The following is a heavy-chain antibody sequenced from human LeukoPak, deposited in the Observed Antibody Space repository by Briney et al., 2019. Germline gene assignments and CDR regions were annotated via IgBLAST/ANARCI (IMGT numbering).Heavy chain of an antibody. Sequence: ASVKVSCKASGYTFTGYYMHWVRQAPGQGLEWMGWINPNSGGTNYAQKFQGRVTMTRDTSISTAYMELSRLRSDDTAVYYCARSTMVRGVTRTLDWGQGTMVTVSS. CDR3: ARSTMVRGVTRTLD. CDR1: GYTFTGYY. V-gene: IGHV1-2*02. CDR2: INPNSGGT. D-gene: IGHD3-10*01. J-gene: IGHJ3*01.